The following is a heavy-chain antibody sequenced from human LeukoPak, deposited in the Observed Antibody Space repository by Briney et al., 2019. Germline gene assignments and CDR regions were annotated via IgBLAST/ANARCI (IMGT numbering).Heavy chain of an antibody. CDR3: ARDRSIIAVAGPDSYYYYYGMDV. Sequence: SVKVSCKASGYTFTSYGISWVRQAPGQGLEWMGGIIPIFGTANYAQKFQGRVTITADESTSTAYMELSSLRSEDTAVYYCARDRSIIAVAGPDSYYYYYGMDVWGQGTTVTVSS. D-gene: IGHD6-19*01. CDR1: GYTFTSYG. CDR2: IIPIFGTA. J-gene: IGHJ6*02. V-gene: IGHV1-69*13.